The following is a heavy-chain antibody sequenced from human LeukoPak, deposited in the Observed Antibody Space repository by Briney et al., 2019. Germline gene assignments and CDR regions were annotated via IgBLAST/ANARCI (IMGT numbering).Heavy chain of an antibody. V-gene: IGHV3-48*03. CDR3: ARDPGDNDAFDI. J-gene: IGHJ3*02. CDR2: ISSSGSTI. Sequence: AGGSLRLSCAASGFTFSSYEMNWVRQAPGKGVEWVSYISSSGSTIYYADSVKGRFTISRDNAKNSLYLQMNSLRAEDTAVYYCARDPGDNDAFDIWGQGTMVTVSS. CDR1: GFTFSSYE. D-gene: IGHD4-17*01.